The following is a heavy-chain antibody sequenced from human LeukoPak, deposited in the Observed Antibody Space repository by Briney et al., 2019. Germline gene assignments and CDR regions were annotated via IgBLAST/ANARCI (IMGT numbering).Heavy chain of an antibody. Sequence: GWSLRLSCAASGFTFSSYAMSWVRQAPGKGLEWVSAISGSGGSTYYADSVKGRFTISRDNSKNTLYLQMNSLRAEDTAVYYCAKSRGVQLWFLDYWGQGTLVTVSS. J-gene: IGHJ4*02. CDR1: GFTFSSYA. CDR3: AKSRGVQLWFLDY. V-gene: IGHV3-23*01. CDR2: ISGSGGST. D-gene: IGHD5-18*01.